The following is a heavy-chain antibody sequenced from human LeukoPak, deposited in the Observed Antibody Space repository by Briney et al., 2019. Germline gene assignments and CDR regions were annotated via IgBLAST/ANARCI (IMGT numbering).Heavy chain of an antibody. Sequence: SETLSLTRTVSGGSISSGGYYWSWIRQHPGKGLEWIGYIYYSGSTYYNPSLKSRVTISVDTSKNQFSLKLSSVTAADTAVYYCAIEYCTNGVCYDYWGQGTLVTVSS. CDR2: IYYSGST. CDR3: AIEYCTNGVCYDY. CDR1: GGSISSGGYY. V-gene: IGHV4-31*03. D-gene: IGHD2-8*01. J-gene: IGHJ4*02.